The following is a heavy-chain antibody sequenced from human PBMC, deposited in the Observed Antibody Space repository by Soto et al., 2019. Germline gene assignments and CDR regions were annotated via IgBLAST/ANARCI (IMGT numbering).Heavy chain of an antibody. D-gene: IGHD6-19*01. CDR3: ASPYSSGWYEFDY. J-gene: IGHJ4*02. CDR2: IIPIFGTA. V-gene: IGHV1-69*06. CDR1: GGTFSSYA. Sequence: QVQLVQSGAEVKKPGSSVKVSCKASGGTFSSYAISWVRQAPGQGLEWMGGIIPIFGTANYAQKFQGRVTIPADKSTSTSYMELSSLRSEDTAVYYCASPYSSGWYEFDYWGQGNLVTVSS.